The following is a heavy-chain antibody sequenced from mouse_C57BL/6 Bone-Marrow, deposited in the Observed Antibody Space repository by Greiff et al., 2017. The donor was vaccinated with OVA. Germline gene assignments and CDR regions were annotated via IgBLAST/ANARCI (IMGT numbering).Heavy chain of an antibody. V-gene: IGHV5-6*02. D-gene: IGHD3-3*01. CDR2: ISSGGSYT. Sequence: DVKLVESGGDLVKPGGSLKLSCAASGFTFSSYGMSWVRQTPDKRLEWVATISSGGSYTYYPDSVKGRFTISRDNAKNTLYLQMSSLKSEDTAMYYCARRGRAAYWGQGTLVTVSA. CDR1: GFTFSSYG. J-gene: IGHJ3*01. CDR3: ARRGRAAY.